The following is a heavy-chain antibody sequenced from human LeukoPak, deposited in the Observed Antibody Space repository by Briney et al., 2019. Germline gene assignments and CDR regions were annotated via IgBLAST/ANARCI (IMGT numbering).Heavy chain of an antibody. CDR1: GYSFTTYW. CDR2: IYPGDSDT. D-gene: IGHD6-19*01. V-gene: IGHV5-51*01. J-gene: IGHJ4*02. Sequence: GESLKISCKASGYSFTTYWIGWVRQMPGKGLEWMGSIYPGDSDTTYDPSFQGQVTISADKSISTAYLQWNSLKASDTAMYYRALGVAGRFAFWGQGTLVTVSS. CDR3: ALGVAGRFAF.